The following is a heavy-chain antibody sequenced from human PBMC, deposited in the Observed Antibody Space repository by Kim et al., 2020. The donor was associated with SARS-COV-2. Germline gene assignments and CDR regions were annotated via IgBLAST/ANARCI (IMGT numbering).Heavy chain of an antibody. V-gene: IGHV1-8*01. CDR1: GYTFTSYD. D-gene: IGHD1-26*01. Sequence: ASVKVSCKASGYTFTSYDINWVRQATGQGLEWMGWMNPNSGNTGYAQKFQGRVTMTRNTSISTAYMELSSLRSEDTAVYYCARGYYASDYYGMDVWGQGTTVTVSS. J-gene: IGHJ6*02. CDR2: MNPNSGNT. CDR3: ARGYYASDYYGMDV.